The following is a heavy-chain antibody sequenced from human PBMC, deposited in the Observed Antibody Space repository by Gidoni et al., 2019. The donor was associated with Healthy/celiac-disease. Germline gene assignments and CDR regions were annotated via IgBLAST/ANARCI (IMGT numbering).Heavy chain of an antibody. CDR2: IGGSGGST. D-gene: IGHD6-19*01. J-gene: IGHJ4*02. CDR3: AKGSLPIAVAGVLFDY. V-gene: IGHV3-23*01. CDR1: GFTFSSYA. Sequence: EVQLLESGGGLVQPGGSLRLSCAASGFTFSSYAMSWVRQAPGKGLEWVSAIGGSGGSTYYADSVKGRFTISRDNSKNTLYLQMNSLRAEDTAVFYCAKGSLPIAVAGVLFDYWGQGTLVTVSS.